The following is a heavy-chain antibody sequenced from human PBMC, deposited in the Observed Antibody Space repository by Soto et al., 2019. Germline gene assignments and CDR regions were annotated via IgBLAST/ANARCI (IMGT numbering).Heavy chain of an antibody. V-gene: IGHV1-18*04. CDR2: VSPSYGKT. Sequence: ASVKVSCKASNYNFINYGIGWVRQAPGDGLAWMGWVSPSYGKTYYAHKFQGRVTITADTSTVTVYTELRSARSDSTALDVWASDGAPVATLPDSRFGSWGQGTLVIV. D-gene: IGHD2-15*01. CDR3: ASDGAPVATLPDSRFGS. CDR1: NYNFINYG. J-gene: IGHJ5*01.